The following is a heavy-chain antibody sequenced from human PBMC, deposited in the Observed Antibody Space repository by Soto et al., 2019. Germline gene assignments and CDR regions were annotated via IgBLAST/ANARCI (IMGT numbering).Heavy chain of an antibody. CDR3: ARDRPYSSSSGDYYYYQDED. J-gene: IGHJ4*01. V-gene: IGHV3-66*01. D-gene: IGHD6-6*01. CDR1: GFTVSSNY. Sequence: GGSLRLSCAASGFTVSSNYMSWVRQAPGKGLEWVSVIYSGGSTYYADSVKGRFTISRDNSKNTLYLQMNSLRAEDTAVYYCARDRPYSSSSGDYYYYQDEDWGHAPPATV. CDR2: IYSGGST.